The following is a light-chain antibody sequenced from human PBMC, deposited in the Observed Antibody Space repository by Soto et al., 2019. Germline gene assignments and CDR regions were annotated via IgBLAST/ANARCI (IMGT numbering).Light chain of an antibody. V-gene: IGKV1-39*01. Sequence: DIQMTQSPSSLSASVVERVTIACRASQGINIYLNWYQQKPGKAPKLLIYGTSSLQSGVPSRFSGSGSGTDFTLTISGLQPEDFATYHCQQSYTALSITFGQGTRLEIK. J-gene: IGKJ5*01. CDR2: GTS. CDR3: QQSYTALSIT. CDR1: QGINIY.